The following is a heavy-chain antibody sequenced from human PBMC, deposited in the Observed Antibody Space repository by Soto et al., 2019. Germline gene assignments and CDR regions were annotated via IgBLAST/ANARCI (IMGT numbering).Heavy chain of an antibody. CDR3: ARAKEYTSSSGMDV. J-gene: IGHJ6*02. V-gene: IGHV6-1*01. CDR2: TYYRSKWYN. D-gene: IGHD6-6*01. CDR1: GDSVSSNRAA. Sequence: SQTLSLTCVISGDSVSSNRAAWNWIRQSPSRGLEWLGRTYYRSKWYNDYAVSVKSRIIINPDTSKNQFSLHLNSVTPEDTAVYYCARAKEYTSSSGMDVWGQGTTVTVSS.